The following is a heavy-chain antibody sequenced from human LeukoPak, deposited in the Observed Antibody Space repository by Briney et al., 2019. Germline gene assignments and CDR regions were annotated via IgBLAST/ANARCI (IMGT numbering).Heavy chain of an antibody. J-gene: IGHJ4*02. V-gene: IGHV1-69*13. CDR3: ARKWLRLGLFDY. CDR1: GGTFSSYA. CDR2: IIPIFGTA. D-gene: IGHD5-12*01. Sequence: SVKVSCKASGGTFSSYAISWVRQAPGPGLEWMGGIIPIFGTANYAQKFQGRVTITADESTSTAYMELSSLRSEDTAVYYCARKWLRLGLFDYWGQGTLVTVSS.